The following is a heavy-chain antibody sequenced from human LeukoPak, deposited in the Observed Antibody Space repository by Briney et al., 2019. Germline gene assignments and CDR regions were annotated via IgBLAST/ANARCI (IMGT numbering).Heavy chain of an antibody. V-gene: IGHV3-49*03. D-gene: IGHD3-22*01. Sequence: GGSLRLSCTASGFTFGDYAMNWFRQAPGKGLEWVGFIRSKPYGGTTEYAASVKGRFTISRDDSKSIAYLQMSSLKTEDTAVYYCTRDLGHYYDPKGYFDYWGQGTLVTVSS. CDR3: TRDLGHYYDPKGYFDY. CDR1: GFTFGDYA. J-gene: IGHJ4*02. CDR2: IRSKPYGGTT.